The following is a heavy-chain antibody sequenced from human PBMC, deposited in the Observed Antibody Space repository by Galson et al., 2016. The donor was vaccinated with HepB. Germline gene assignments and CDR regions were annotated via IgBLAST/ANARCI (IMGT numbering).Heavy chain of an antibody. D-gene: IGHD4-23*01. Sequence: SLRLSCAVSGFTFDDYAVSWFRQAPGKGLEWIGFIRSKAYGGTTEYAASVKGRFTISRADSRSIAYLQMSSLKTEDTAVYYCTRDMSGNSLYYYYAMDVWGRGTTVTVSS. CDR2: IRSKAYGGTT. CDR1: GFTFDDYA. J-gene: IGHJ6*02. CDR3: TRDMSGNSLYYYYAMDV. V-gene: IGHV3-49*03.